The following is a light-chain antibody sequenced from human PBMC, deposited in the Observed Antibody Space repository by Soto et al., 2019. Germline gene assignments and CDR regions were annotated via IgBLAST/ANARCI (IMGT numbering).Light chain of an antibody. CDR3: HQRQYWPPIT. CDR1: LSVSVY. Sequence: VVLTQSPATLSLSPWERATLSCRTSLSVSVYLDWYQQKPGRAPRLLISDASNRATGIPARFSGSGSGTDFTLTISSLEPEDFAVYYCHQRQYWPPITFGQGTRLEIK. V-gene: IGKV3-11*01. CDR2: DAS. J-gene: IGKJ5*01.